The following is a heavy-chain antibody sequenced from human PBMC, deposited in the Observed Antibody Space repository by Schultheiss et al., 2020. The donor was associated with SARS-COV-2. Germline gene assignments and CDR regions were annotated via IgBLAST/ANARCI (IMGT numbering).Heavy chain of an antibody. CDR1: GGSISSSSYY. J-gene: IGHJ4*03. V-gene: IGHV4-31*11. CDR2: IYYSGST. CDR3: ARVTTVTSFDY. D-gene: IGHD4-17*01. Sequence: SQTLSLTCAVSGGSISSSSYYWGWIRQHPGKGLEWIGYIYYSGSTYYNPSLKSRVTISVDTSKNQFSLKLSSVTAADTAVYYCARVTTVTSFDYWGQGTTVTVSS.